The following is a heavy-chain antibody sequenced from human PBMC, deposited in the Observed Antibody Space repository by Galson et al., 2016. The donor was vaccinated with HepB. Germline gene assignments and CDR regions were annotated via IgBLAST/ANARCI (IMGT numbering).Heavy chain of an antibody. CDR3: AGSRMQEKGAFGD. CDR2: IYWDDDE. V-gene: IGHV2-5*02. J-gene: IGHJ4*02. D-gene: IGHD1-26*01. Sequence: PALVTPTQTLTLTCTFSGFSLTSTGVGVGWIRQPPGKALEWLALIYWDDDERYSPSLRNRLTITKDIFKSQVVLRMTTAVAVDTATYYCAGSRMQEKGAFGDWGQGTLVTVSS. CDR1: GFSLTSTGVG.